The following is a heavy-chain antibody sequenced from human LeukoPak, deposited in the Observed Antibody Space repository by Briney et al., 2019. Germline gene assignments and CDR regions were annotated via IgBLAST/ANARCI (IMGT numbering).Heavy chain of an antibody. J-gene: IGHJ4*02. CDR1: GFTFSSYG. CDR2: IRYDGSNK. D-gene: IGHD2-15*01. V-gene: IGHV3-30*02. Sequence: PGGSLRLSCAASGFTFSSYGMHWVRQAPGKGLEWVAFIRYDGSNKYYADSVKGRFTISRDNSKNTLYLQMNSLRAEDTAVYYCAKVNSREWWPNTPGTAFDYWGQGTLVTVSS. CDR3: AKVNSREWWPNTPGTAFDY.